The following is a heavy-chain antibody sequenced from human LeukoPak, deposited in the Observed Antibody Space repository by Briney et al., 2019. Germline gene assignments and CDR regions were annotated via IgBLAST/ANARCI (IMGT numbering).Heavy chain of an antibody. CDR1: GFTFSSYE. D-gene: IGHD1-7*01. Sequence: GGSLRLSCAASGFTFSSYEMNWVRQAPGKGLEWVSYISSSGSTIYYADSVKGRFTISRDNAKNSLYLQMNSLRAEDTAVYYCASLEAYNRNYHDAFDIWGQGTMVTVSS. CDR2: ISSSGSTI. CDR3: ASLEAYNRNYHDAFDI. J-gene: IGHJ3*02. V-gene: IGHV3-48*03.